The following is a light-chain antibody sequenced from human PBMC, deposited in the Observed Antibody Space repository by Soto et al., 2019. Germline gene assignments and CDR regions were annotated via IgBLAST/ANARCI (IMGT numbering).Light chain of an antibody. V-gene: IGLV2-18*01. CDR1: SSDVGSYNH. CDR3: SLYTSSSTSWV. J-gene: IGLJ3*02. CDR2: EVS. Sequence: QSALTQPPSVSGSPGQSVTISCTGTSSDVGSYNHVSWYQQPPGTAPKLMIYEVSNRPSGVPDRFSGSKSGNTASLTISGLQAEDEADYYCSLYTSSSTSWVFGGGTKPTVL.